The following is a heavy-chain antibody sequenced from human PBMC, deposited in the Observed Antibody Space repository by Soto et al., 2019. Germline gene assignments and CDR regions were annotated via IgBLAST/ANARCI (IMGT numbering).Heavy chain of an antibody. CDR2: ISPSGGGT. CDR3: ARGDDLGYCTNGVCYGLDY. J-gene: IGHJ4*02. V-gene: IGHV1-46*01. CDR1: GYTFTSYY. D-gene: IGHD2-8*01. Sequence: ASVKVSCKASGYTFTSYYMHWVRQAPGQGLEWMGIISPSGGGTSYAQKFQGRVTMTRDTSTSTVYMELSSLRSEDTAVYYCARGDDLGYCTNGVCYGLDYWGQGTLVTVSS.